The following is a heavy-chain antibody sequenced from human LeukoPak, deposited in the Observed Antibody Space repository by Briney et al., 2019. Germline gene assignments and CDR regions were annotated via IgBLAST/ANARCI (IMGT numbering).Heavy chain of an antibody. CDR2: ISGSGGNT. Sequence: GGSLRLSCAASGFTFSSYAMSWVRQAPGKGLEWVSVISGSGGNTYYADSVKGRFTISRDNAKNSLYLQMNSLRAEDTAVYYCARDDGYCSSTSCYVVGYYYGMDVWGQGTTVTVSS. CDR1: GFTFSSYA. CDR3: ARDDGYCSSTSCYVVGYYYGMDV. J-gene: IGHJ6*02. D-gene: IGHD2-2*03. V-gene: IGHV3-23*01.